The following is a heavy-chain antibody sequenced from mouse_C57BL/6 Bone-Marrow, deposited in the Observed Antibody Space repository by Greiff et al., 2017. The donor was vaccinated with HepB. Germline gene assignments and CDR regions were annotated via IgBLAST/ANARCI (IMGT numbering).Heavy chain of an antibody. Sequence: EVQLVESGGGLVQPGGSLKLSCAASGFTFSDYYMYWVRQTPEKSLEWVAYISNGGGSTYYPDTVKGRFTIPRDNAKNTLYLQMSRLKSEDTAMYDCARHGTTVYYAMDYWGQGTSVTVSS. J-gene: IGHJ4*01. CDR3: ARHGTTVYYAMDY. CDR2: ISNGGGST. CDR1: GFTFSDYY. V-gene: IGHV5-12*01. D-gene: IGHD1-1*01.